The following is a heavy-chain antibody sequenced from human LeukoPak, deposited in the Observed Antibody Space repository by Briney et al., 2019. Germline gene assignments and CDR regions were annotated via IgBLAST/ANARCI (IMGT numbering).Heavy chain of an antibody. J-gene: IGHJ5*02. CDR1: GGSISSSSYY. CDR3: ARSRGGYGDYGSWFDP. V-gene: IGHV4-39*07. Sequence: SETLSLTCIVSGGSISSSSYYWGWIRQPPGKGLEWIGNIYYSGSTYYNPSLKSRVTISVDTSKNQFSLKLNSVTAADTAVYYCARSRGGYGDYGSWFDPWGQGILVTVSS. CDR2: IYYSGST. D-gene: IGHD3-16*01.